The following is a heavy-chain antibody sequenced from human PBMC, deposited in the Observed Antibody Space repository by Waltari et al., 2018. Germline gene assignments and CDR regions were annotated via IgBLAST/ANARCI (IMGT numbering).Heavy chain of an antibody. Sequence: QVQLVQSGAEVKKPGASVKVSCTASGYTFTGYYMHWVRQAPGQGLEWMGWINPNSGGTNYAQKFQGRVTMTRDTSISTAYMELSRLRSDDTAVYYCARDPPITTGNYYYGMDVWGQGTTVTVSS. CDR1: GYTFTGYY. V-gene: IGHV1-2*02. D-gene: IGHD4-17*01. J-gene: IGHJ6*02. CDR3: ARDPPITTGNYYYGMDV. CDR2: INPNSGGT.